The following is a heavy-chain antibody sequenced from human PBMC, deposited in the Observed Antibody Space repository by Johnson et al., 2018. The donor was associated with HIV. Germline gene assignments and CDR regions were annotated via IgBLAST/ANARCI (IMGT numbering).Heavy chain of an antibody. CDR2: IRNDGSVT. J-gene: IGHJ3*02. D-gene: IGHD1-26*01. V-gene: IGHV3-74*02. Sequence: VQLVESGGGVVQPGRSLRLSCAASGFDFSSSWMHWVRQAPGKGLVWVSRIRNDGSVTTYADSVKGRFTISRDNSKNTLYLQMSSLRAGDTAVYYCARGRASWELYDAFEIWGQGTMVIVSS. CDR3: ARGRASWELYDAFEI. CDR1: GFDFSSSW.